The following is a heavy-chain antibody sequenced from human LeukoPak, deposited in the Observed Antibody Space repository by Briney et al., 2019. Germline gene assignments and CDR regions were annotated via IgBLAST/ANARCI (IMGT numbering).Heavy chain of an antibody. V-gene: IGHV4-59*08. CDR2: IYYSGST. Sequence: SGTLSLTCTVSGGSISSYYWSWIRQSPGKGLEWTGYIYYSGSTNYNPSLKSRLTISVDTSKNQFSLRLSSVTAADTAVYYCARHSSDFWSGYYTNYYGVDVRGRGTTVTVSS. CDR3: ARHSSDFWSGYYTNYYGVDV. J-gene: IGHJ6*02. CDR1: GGSISSYY. D-gene: IGHD3-3*01.